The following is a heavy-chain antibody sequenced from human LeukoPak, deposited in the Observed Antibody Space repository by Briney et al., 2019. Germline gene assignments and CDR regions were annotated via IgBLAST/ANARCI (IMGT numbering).Heavy chain of an antibody. V-gene: IGHV1-69*13. Sequence: SVKVSCKASGGTFSSYAISWVRQAPGQGLEWMGGIILIFGTANYAQKFQGRVTITADESTSTAYMELSSLRSEDTAVYYCARDCYYDSSVGDAFDIWGQGTMVTVSS. D-gene: IGHD3-22*01. J-gene: IGHJ3*02. CDR1: GGTFSSYA. CDR2: IILIFGTA. CDR3: ARDCYYDSSVGDAFDI.